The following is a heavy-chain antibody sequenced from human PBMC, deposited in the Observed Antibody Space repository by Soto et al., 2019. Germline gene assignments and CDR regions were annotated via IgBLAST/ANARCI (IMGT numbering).Heavy chain of an antibody. CDR2: IYYSGST. CDR1: GGSVSSGSYY. V-gene: IGHV4-61*01. D-gene: IGHD6-6*01. Sequence: PSETLSLTCTVSGGSVSSGSYYWSWIRQPPGKGLEWIGYIYYSGSTNYNPSLKSRVTISVDTSKNQFSLKLSSVAAADTAVYYCARDPSYSSSSGFAFDIWGQGTMVTVSS. J-gene: IGHJ3*02. CDR3: ARDPSYSSSSGFAFDI.